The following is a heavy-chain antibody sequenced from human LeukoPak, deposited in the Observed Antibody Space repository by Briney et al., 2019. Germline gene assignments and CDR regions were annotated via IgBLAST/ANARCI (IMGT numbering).Heavy chain of an antibody. CDR1: GFTFSTYW. J-gene: IGHJ4*02. V-gene: IGHV3-7*01. D-gene: IGHD1-26*01. Sequence: TGGSLRLSCAASGFTFSTYWMAWVRQAPGKGLEWVANIKGDESARHQADSVKGRFTISRDNAQNSLYLQMSSLRGEDTAVYYCARDVGGSLDYWGQGTLVTVSS. CDR3: ARDVGGSLDY. CDR2: IKGDESAR.